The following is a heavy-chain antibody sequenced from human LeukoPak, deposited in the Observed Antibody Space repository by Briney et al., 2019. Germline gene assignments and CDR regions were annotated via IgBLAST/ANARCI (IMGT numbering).Heavy chain of an antibody. CDR1: GFSLSTSGMC. CDR2: IDWDDDK. Sequence: SGPALVKPTQTLTLTCTFSGFSLSTSGMCVSWIRQPPGKALEWLALIDWDDDKRYSPSLESRLTITKDTFKNQVVLTMTNMDPVDTATYYCAHSEDYYGSVDAFDIWGQGTMVTVSS. V-gene: IGHV2-5*08. J-gene: IGHJ3*02. D-gene: IGHD3-10*01. CDR3: AHSEDYYGSVDAFDI.